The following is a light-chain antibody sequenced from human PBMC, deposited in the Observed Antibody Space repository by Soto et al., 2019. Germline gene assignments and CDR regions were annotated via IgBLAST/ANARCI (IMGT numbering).Light chain of an antibody. CDR2: GAS. V-gene: IGKV3-20*01. CDR3: QQYGSSPPRFT. CDR1: QSVSSSY. J-gene: IGKJ3*01. Sequence: EIVLTQSPGTLSLSPGERATLSCRASQSVSSSYLAWYQQKPGQAPRLLIYGASSRATGIPDRFSGSGSVTDFTLTISRLESEDFAVYYCQQYGSSPPRFTFGPGTKVDIK.